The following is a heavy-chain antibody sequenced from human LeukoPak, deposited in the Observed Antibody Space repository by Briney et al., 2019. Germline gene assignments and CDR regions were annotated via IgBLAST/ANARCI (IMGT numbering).Heavy chain of an antibody. V-gene: IGHV3-66*01. J-gene: IGHJ6*03. Sequence: GGSLRLSCAASGFTVSSNYMSWVRQAPGKGLEWVSVLYSGGSTYYSDSVKGRFTISRDNSKNTLYLQMNSLRAEDTAVYYCAKDGGEYYDILTGYYPRLYYMDVWGKGTTVTISS. CDR3: AKDGGEYYDILTGYYPRLYYMDV. D-gene: IGHD3-9*01. CDR1: GFTVSSNY. CDR2: LYSGGST.